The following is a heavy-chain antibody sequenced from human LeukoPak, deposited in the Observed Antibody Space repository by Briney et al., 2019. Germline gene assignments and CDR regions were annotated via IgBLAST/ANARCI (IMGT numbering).Heavy chain of an antibody. CDR1: GFTFSSYS. D-gene: IGHD3-22*01. V-gene: IGHV3-21*01. Sequence: GGSLRLSCAASGFTFSSYSMNWVRQAPGKGLEWVSSISSSSSHIYYADSVKGRFTISRDNAKNSLYLQMNSLRAEDTAVYYCARDPHYDSSVDYWGQGTLVTVSS. J-gene: IGHJ4*02. CDR2: ISSSSSHI. CDR3: ARDPHYDSSVDY.